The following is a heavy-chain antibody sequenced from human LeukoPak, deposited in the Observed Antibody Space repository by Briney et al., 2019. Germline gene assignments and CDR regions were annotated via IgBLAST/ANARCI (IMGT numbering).Heavy chain of an antibody. CDR2: ISSSAGTI. CDR1: GFTFSSYE. CDR3: ARKTVGAKNWFDP. Sequence: GGSLRLSCAASGFTFSSYEMNWFRQAPGKGLGWVSYISSSAGTIYYADSVKGRFTISRDNAKNSLYLQMNSLRAEDSAVYYCARKTVGAKNWFDPWGQGTLVTVSS. V-gene: IGHV3-48*03. J-gene: IGHJ5*02. D-gene: IGHD1-26*01.